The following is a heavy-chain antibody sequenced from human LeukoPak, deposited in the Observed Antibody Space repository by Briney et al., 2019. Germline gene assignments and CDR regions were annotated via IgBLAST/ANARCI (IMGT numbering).Heavy chain of an antibody. CDR3: ARDLLRGSSWYPFYFDY. Sequence: PGGSLRLSCVMSGFTFRSYGMHWVRQAPGKGLEWVAVISYDGSNKYYADSVKGRFTISRDNSKNTLYLRMNSLRAEDTAVYYCARDLLRGSSWYPFYFDYWGQGTLVTVSS. CDR2: ISYDGSNK. D-gene: IGHD6-13*01. V-gene: IGHV3-30*19. CDR1: GFTFRSYG. J-gene: IGHJ4*02.